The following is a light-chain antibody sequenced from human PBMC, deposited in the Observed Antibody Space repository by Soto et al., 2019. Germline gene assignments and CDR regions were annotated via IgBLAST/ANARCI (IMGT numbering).Light chain of an antibody. CDR1: QDIRTE. Sequence: AIQMTQSPSSLSASVGDRVTITCRASQDIRTELGWYQQKPGEAPRLLIYGTFSLQSGVPSRFSGSGSGTDFTLTNSLEPDDFATYYCLQDFKYPRTFGQGTKVEVK. CDR2: GTF. CDR3: LQDFKYPRT. J-gene: IGKJ1*01. V-gene: IGKV1-6*01.